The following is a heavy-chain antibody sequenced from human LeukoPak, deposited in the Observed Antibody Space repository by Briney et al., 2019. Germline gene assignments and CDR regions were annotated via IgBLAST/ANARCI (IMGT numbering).Heavy chain of an antibody. CDR2: IRSKANSYAT. Sequence: GGSLRLSCAASGFTFSNAWMSWVRQASGKGLEWVGRIRSKANSYATAYAASVKGRFTISRDDSKNTAYLQMNSLKTEDTAVYYCTRHVDGGGSYYRYYYYYYMDVWGKGTTVTVSS. CDR1: GFTFSNAW. D-gene: IGHD1-26*01. J-gene: IGHJ6*03. V-gene: IGHV3-73*01. CDR3: TRHVDGGGSYYRYYYYYYMDV.